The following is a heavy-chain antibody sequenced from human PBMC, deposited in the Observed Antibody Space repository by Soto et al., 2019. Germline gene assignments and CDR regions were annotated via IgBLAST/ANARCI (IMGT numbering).Heavy chain of an antibody. CDR2: ISSSSSTI. J-gene: IGHJ4*02. CDR3: ARDRSHYDILTGYYL. D-gene: IGHD3-9*01. CDR1: GFTFSSYS. Sequence: GGSLRLPCAASGFTFSSYSMNWVCQAPGKGLEWVSYISSSSSTIYYADSVKGRFTISRDNAKDSLYLQMNSLRDEDTAVYYCARDRSHYDILTGYYLWGQGSLVTVSS. V-gene: IGHV3-48*02.